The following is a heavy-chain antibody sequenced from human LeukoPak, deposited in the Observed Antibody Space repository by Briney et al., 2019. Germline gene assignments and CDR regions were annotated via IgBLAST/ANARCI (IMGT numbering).Heavy chain of an antibody. V-gene: IGHV4-39*07. CDR3: ARDRKYNWNPLNWFDP. CDR1: GGSISSSSYY. J-gene: IGHJ5*02. D-gene: IGHD1-1*01. CDR2: IYYSGST. Sequence: PSETLSLTCTVSGGSISSSSYYWGWIRQPPGKGLEWIGSIYYSGSTYYNPSLKSRVTISVDTSKNQFSLKLSSVTAADTAVYYCARDRKYNWNPLNWFDPWGQGTLVTVSS.